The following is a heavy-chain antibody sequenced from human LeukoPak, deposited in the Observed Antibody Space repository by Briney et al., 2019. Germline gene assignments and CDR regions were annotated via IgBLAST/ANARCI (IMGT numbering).Heavy chain of an antibody. CDR2: FDPEDGET. Sequence: ASVKVSCKVSGYTLTELSMHWVRQAPGKGLEWMGGFDPEDGETIYAQKFQGRVTMTEDTSTDTAYMELSSLRSEDTAVYYCATGFDIVVVPAAMPLGYWGQGTLVTVSS. V-gene: IGHV1-24*01. CDR1: GYTLTELS. J-gene: IGHJ4*02. D-gene: IGHD2-2*01. CDR3: ATGFDIVVVPAAMPLGY.